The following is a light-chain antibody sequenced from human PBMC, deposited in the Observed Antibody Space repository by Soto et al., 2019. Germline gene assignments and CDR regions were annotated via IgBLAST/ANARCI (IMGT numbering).Light chain of an antibody. V-gene: IGLV4-69*01. CDR1: RGHSSYA. CDR3: QTWGTGIWV. J-gene: IGLJ3*02. Sequence: QLVLTQSPSASASLGASVKLTCTLGRGHSSYAIAWHQQQPEKGPRYLMKLNSDGSHSKGDGIPDRFSGSSSGAERYLTISSLQSEDEADYYCQTWGTGIWVFGGGTKVTVL. CDR2: LNSDGSH.